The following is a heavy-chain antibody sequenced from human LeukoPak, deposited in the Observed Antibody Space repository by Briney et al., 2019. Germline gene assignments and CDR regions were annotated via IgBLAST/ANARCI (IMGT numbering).Heavy chain of an antibody. D-gene: IGHD6-6*01. J-gene: IGHJ6*02. CDR2: IIPIFGTA. V-gene: IGHV1-69*13. Sequence: SVKVSCKASGGTFSSYAISWVRQAPGQGLEWMGGIIPIFGTANYAQKFQGRVTITVDESTSTAYMELSSLRSEDTAVYYCARIQIAARPGYYYYGMDVWGQGATVTVSS. CDR3: ARIQIAARPGYYYYGMDV. CDR1: GGTFSSYA.